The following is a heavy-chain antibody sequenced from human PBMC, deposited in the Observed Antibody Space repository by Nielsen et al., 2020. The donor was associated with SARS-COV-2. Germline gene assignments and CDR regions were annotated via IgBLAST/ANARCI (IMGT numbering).Heavy chain of an antibody. CDR3: AREPCTNGVCYHGMDV. V-gene: IGHV1-69*13. D-gene: IGHD2-8*01. J-gene: IGHJ6*02. CDR2: IIPIFGTA. Sequence: SVKVSCKASGGTFSSYAISWVRQAPGQGLDWMGGIIPIFGTANYAQKFQGRVTITADESTSTAYMELSSLRSEDTAVYYCAREPCTNGVCYHGMDVWGQGTTVTVSS. CDR1: GGTFSSYA.